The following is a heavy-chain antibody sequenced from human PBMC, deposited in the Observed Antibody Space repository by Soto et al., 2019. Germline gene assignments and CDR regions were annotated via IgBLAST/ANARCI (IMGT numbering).Heavy chain of an antibody. V-gene: IGHV1-18*01. D-gene: IGHD1-26*01. CDR3: ARSGEDALDY. CDR1: GYAFPHYV. CDR2: ITHTGNT. J-gene: IGHJ4*02. Sequence: QVRLVQSGPEVKKPGASVKVSCKTSGYAFPHYVINWVRQAPGHGLEWMGFITHTGNTNYAQNFQGRVVLTTDTSTSTAYMEVTSLRSDDTVVYYCARSGEDALDYWGQGTPVTVSS.